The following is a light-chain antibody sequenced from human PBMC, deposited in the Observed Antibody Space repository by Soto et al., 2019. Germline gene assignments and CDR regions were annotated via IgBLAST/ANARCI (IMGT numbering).Light chain of an antibody. CDR3: QQYGRSPWT. J-gene: IGKJ1*01. Sequence: EIVLTQSPGTLSLSPGERATLSCRASQSVSSSYLAWYQQKPGQAPRLLIFDASSRATGISDRFSGSGSGTDFTLTISRLEPEDFAVYYCQQYGRSPWTFGQGTKVDSK. CDR1: QSVSSSY. CDR2: DAS. V-gene: IGKV3-20*01.